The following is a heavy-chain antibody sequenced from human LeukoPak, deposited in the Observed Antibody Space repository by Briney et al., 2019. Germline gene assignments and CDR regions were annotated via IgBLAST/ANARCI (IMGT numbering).Heavy chain of an antibody. D-gene: IGHD3-22*01. CDR2: IWYDGSNK. CDR1: GFTFSSYG. Sequence: GGSLRLPCAASGFTFSSYGMHWVRQAPGKGLEWVAVIWYDGSNKYYADSVKGRFTISRDNSKNTLYLQMNSLRAEDTAVYYCARDQVVITWSTYYYYYGMDVWGQGTTVTVSS. V-gene: IGHV3-33*01. CDR3: ARDQVVITWSTYYYYYGMDV. J-gene: IGHJ6*02.